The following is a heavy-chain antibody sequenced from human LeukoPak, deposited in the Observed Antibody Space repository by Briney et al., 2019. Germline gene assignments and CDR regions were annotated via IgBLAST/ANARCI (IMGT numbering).Heavy chain of an antibody. V-gene: IGHV4-34*01. D-gene: IGHD2-15*01. CDR3: ARILRYYYYYMDV. J-gene: IGHJ6*03. CDR1: GGSFSGYY. CDR2: INHSGST. Sequence: PSATLSLTCAVCGGSFSGYYWSWIRQPPGKGREGMGEINHSGSTNYNPSLKSRVTISVDTSKNQFSLKLSSVTAADTAVHYCARILRYYYYYMDVWGKGTTVTVSS.